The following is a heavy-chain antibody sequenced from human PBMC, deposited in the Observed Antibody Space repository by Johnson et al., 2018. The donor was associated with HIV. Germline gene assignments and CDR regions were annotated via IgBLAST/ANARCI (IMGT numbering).Heavy chain of an antibody. J-gene: IGHJ3*02. Sequence: QVQLVESGGGLVQPGGSLRLSCAASGFTFSSYAMHWVRQAPGKGLEYVSAISSNGGSTYYANSVTGRFTISRDNAKNSLYLQMNSLRAEDTAVYYCARVGLELELLGAFDIWGQGTMVTVSS. CDR3: ARVGLELELLGAFDI. CDR2: ISSNGGST. D-gene: IGHD1-7*01. CDR1: GFTFSSYA. V-gene: IGHV3-64*04.